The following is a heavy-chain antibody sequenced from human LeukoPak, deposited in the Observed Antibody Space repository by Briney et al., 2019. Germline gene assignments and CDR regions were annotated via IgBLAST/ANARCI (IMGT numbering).Heavy chain of an antibody. CDR3: ACGNYYDIAWFDP. J-gene: IGHJ5*02. Sequence: PGGSLRLSCAASGFTFSSYWMHWVRQAPGKGLVWVSRINSDGSSTSYADSVKGRFTISRDNAKNTLYLQMNSLRAEDTAVYYCACGNYYDIAWFDPWGQGTLVTVSS. CDR1: GFTFSSYW. V-gene: IGHV3-74*01. D-gene: IGHD3-22*01. CDR2: INSDGSST.